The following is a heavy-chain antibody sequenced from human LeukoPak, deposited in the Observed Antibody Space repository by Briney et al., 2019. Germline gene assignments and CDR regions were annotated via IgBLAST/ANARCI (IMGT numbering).Heavy chain of an antibody. CDR3: ARIHGYSTGWYYFDY. CDR2: ISSSGSTI. D-gene: IGHD6-19*01. CDR1: GFTFSNCA. J-gene: IGHJ4*02. V-gene: IGHV3-48*04. Sequence: GGSLRLSCAASGFTFSNCAMNWVRQAPGKGLEWVSYISSSGSTIYYADSVKGRFTISRDNAKNSLCLQMNSLPAEDTAVYYCARIHGYSTGWYYFDYWGQGTLVTVSS.